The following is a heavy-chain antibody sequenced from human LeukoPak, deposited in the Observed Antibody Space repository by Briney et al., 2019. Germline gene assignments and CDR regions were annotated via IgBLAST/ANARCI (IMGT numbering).Heavy chain of an antibody. CDR2: IYPGDSDT. J-gene: IGHJ4*02. CDR3: ARTAPTLAYDY. D-gene: IGHD3-16*01. Sequence: GESLKISCKGSGYSFTSYWIGWVRPLPGKGLEWMGIIYPGDSDTRYSPSFQGQVTISADKSISTAYLQWSSLKASDTAMYYCARTAPTLAYDYGGQGTLVSVSS. CDR1: GYSFTSYW. V-gene: IGHV5-51*01.